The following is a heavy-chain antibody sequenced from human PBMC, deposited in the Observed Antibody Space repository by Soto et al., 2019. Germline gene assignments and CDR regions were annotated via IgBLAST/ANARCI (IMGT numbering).Heavy chain of an antibody. V-gene: IGHV1-58*01. CDR2: IFVGSGHT. CDR3: AADARVGAAAGRD. Sequence: SVKIFCKDAGFSITSSAVLCVVRDRGQRLEWIGWIFVGSGHTNYAQKFQERVTITGDMSTSTAYMELSSLRSEDTAVYYCAADARVGAAAGRDWGQGTLVTVSS. CDR1: GFSITSSA. D-gene: IGHD6-13*01. J-gene: IGHJ4*02.